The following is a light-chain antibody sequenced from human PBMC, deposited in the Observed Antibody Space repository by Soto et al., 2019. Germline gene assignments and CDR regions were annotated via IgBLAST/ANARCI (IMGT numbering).Light chain of an antibody. J-gene: IGKJ3*01. CDR2: GAS. Sequence: DIQMTQSPSSLSASVGDRVTITCQASQDIRKYLRWYQQKRGRAPKLLIYGASYLETGVPSRFSGTGYGTDFTFPISSLQPEDIATYYCQHYDHLPPFTFGPGTKVAI. CDR1: QDIRKY. CDR3: QHYDHLPPFT. V-gene: IGKV1-33*01.